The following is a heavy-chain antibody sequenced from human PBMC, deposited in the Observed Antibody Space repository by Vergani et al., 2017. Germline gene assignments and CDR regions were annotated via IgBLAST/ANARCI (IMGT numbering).Heavy chain of an antibody. CDR3: ASASRDYDCWSGYYPYFDY. V-gene: IGHV1-69*01. J-gene: IGHJ4*02. D-gene: IGHD3-3*01. CDR2: IIPIFGTA. Sequence: QVQLVQSGAEVKKPGSSVKVSCKASGGTFSSYAISWVRQAPGQGLEWMGGIIPIFGTANYAQKFQCRVTITADESTSTAYMVLSSLRSEDTAVYYCASASRDYDCWSGYYPYFDYWGQGTLVTVSS. CDR1: GGTFSSYA.